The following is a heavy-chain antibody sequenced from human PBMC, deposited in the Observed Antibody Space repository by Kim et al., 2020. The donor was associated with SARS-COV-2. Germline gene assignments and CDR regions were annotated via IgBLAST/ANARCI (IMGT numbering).Heavy chain of an antibody. Sequence: GGSLRLSCAASGFTFSYYSLHWVRQAPGKGLEWVAVISYDGTNKFYADSVKGRFTISRDNSKYTLYLQMNSLRAEDTAVYYCARVENSLSGYYYYGLDVWGQGTAVTVSS. V-gene: IGHV3-30-3*01. D-gene: IGHD2-15*01. CDR1: GFTFSYYS. J-gene: IGHJ6*02. CDR3: ARVENSLSGYYYYGLDV. CDR2: ISYDGTNK.